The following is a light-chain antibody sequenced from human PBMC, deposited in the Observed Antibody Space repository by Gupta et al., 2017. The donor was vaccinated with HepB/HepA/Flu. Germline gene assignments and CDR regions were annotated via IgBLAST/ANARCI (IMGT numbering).Light chain of an antibody. CDR1: SSNIGSNA. J-gene: IGLJ3*02. Sequence: QSVLPQPPSASGTPGQRVTFSCSGSSSNIGSNAVIWYQQCPGTAPKLLIYSNSQRPSGVPDRFSGSKSGTSASLAISGLQAEDEADYYCAAWDDSLNAWVFGGGTKLTVL. CDR2: SNS. CDR3: AAWDDSLNAWV. V-gene: IGLV1-44*01.